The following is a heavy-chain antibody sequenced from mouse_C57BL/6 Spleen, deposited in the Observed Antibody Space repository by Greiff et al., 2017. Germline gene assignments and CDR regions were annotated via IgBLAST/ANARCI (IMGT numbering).Heavy chain of an antibody. J-gene: IGHJ3*01. CDR3: TLTAWFAY. CDR2: IDPETGGT. D-gene: IGHD4-1*01. Sequence: QVQLQQSGAELVRPGASVTLSCKASGYTFTDYEMHWVKQTPVHGLEWIGAIDPETGGTAYNQKFKGKDILTADKSSSTAYMELRSLTSEDSAVYYCTLTAWFAYWGQGTLVTVSA. CDR1: GYTFTDYE. V-gene: IGHV1-15*01.